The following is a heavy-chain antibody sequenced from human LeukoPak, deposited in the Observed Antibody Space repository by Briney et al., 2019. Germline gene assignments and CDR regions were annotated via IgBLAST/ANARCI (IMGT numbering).Heavy chain of an antibody. V-gene: IGHV4-39*01. D-gene: IGHD3-22*01. CDR1: GGSISTSSYY. CDR2: VYYSGNT. Sequence: PSETLSLTCTVSGGSISTSSYYWGWIRQPPGKGLEWIGSVYYSGNTYYNPSLKSRVTISVDTSNNQFSLKQSSVTAADTAAYYCARHARLYDGEGYYYDCYMDVWGRGTTVTVSS. CDR3: ARHARLYDGEGYYYDCYMDV. J-gene: IGHJ6*03.